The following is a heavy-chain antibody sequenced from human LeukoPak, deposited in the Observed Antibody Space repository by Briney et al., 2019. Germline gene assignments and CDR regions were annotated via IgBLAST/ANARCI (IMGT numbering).Heavy chain of an antibody. Sequence: GGSLRLSCAASGFTFSSYGMHWVRQAPGKGLEWVANIKQDGSEKYYVDSVKGRFTISRDNAKNSLYLQMNSLRAEDTAVYYCARVPEGLRYYYYYMDVWGKGTTVTVSS. V-gene: IGHV3-7*01. D-gene: IGHD5-12*01. CDR3: ARVPEGLRYYYYYMDV. J-gene: IGHJ6*03. CDR1: GFTFSSYG. CDR2: IKQDGSEK.